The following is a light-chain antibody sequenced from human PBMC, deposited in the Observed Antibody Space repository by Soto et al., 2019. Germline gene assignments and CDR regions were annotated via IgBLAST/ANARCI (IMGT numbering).Light chain of an antibody. Sequence: DIQMTQSPSTLSSSVGDIFTISCRASQSIASWLAWYQQKPGKAPELLIYDASSLKSGVPSRFSGSGSGTEFTLTISDLQPGDFATYYCHQYNSYWTFGQGTKVDIK. V-gene: IGKV1-5*01. CDR3: HQYNSYWT. J-gene: IGKJ1*01. CDR1: QSIASW. CDR2: DAS.